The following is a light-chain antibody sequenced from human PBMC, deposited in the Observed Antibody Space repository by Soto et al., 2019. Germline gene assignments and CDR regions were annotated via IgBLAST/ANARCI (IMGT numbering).Light chain of an antibody. CDR3: QQYNNWSWT. J-gene: IGKJ1*01. V-gene: IGKV3-15*01. CDR2: DTS. Sequence: IVMTQSPATLSVSPGERAILSCRASQTVSSNLAWYQQKPGQTPRLLIYDTSTRAPGIPARFSGSGSGTEFTLTISSLQSEDFAVYYCQQYNNWSWTFGQGTKVEIK. CDR1: QTVSSN.